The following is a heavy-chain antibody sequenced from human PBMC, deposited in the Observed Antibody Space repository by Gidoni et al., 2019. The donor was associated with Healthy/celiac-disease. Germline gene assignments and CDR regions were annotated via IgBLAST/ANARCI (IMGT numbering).Heavy chain of an antibody. Sequence: QVQLQQSGPGLVKPSQTLSLTCAISGDSVSSNSAAWNWIRQSPSRGLEWLGRTYYRSKWYNDYAVSVKSRITINPDTSKNQFSLQLNSVTPEDTAVYYCARGMRGWGHIAAAGTKVGNWFDPWGQGTLVTVSS. CDR1: GDSVSSNSAA. V-gene: IGHV6-1*01. CDR2: TYYRSKWYN. J-gene: IGHJ5*02. CDR3: ARGMRGWGHIAAAGTKVGNWFDP. D-gene: IGHD6-13*01.